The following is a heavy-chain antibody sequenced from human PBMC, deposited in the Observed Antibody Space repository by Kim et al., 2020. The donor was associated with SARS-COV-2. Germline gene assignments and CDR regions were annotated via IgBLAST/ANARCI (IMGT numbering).Heavy chain of an antibody. CDR1: GGSISSYY. Sequence: SETLSLTCTVSGGSISSYYWSWIRQPPGKGLEWIGYIYYSGSTNYNPSLKSRVTISVDTSKNQFSLKLSSVTAADTAVYYCARVPYDSSGPEGFDYWGQGTLVTVSS. CDR2: IYYSGST. CDR3: ARVPYDSSGPEGFDY. V-gene: IGHV4-59*01. D-gene: IGHD3-22*01. J-gene: IGHJ4*02.